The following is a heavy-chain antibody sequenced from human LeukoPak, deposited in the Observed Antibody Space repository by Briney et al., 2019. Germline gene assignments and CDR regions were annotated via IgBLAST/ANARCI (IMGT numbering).Heavy chain of an antibody. CDR3: ARGYYDTLTGYTFDY. J-gene: IGHJ4*02. CDR1: GFTFSSYW. V-gene: IGHV3-7*03. Sequence: PGGSLRLSCAASGFTFSSYWMSWVRQAPGKGLEWVANIKQDGSEKYYVDSVKGRFTISRDNAKNSLYLQMDSLRAEDTAVYYCARGYYDTLTGYTFDYWGQGTLVTVSS. D-gene: IGHD3-9*01. CDR2: IKQDGSEK.